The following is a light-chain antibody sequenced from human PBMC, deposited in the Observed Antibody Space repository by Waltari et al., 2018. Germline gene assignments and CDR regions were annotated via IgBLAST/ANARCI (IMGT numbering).Light chain of an antibody. V-gene: IGKV3-20*01. Sequence: VLTQSPGTLSLSPGETATLSCRASQRLTKFYLAWYQQKPGQAPRLLIYEASSRAAGIPERCSGSGSGTDFTLTISRLEPEDCAMYYCQQYGSSIMYTFGQGTKLEIK. CDR1: QRLTKFY. CDR2: EAS. J-gene: IGKJ2*01. CDR3: QQYGSSIMYT.